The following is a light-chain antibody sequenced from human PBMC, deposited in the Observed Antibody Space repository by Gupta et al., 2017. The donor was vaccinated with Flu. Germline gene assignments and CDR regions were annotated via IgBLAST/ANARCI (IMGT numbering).Light chain of an antibody. V-gene: IGLV1-44*01. CDR2: NNN. CDR1: SSNIGSNP. J-gene: IGLJ3*02. CDR3: AAWDDSLNGWV. Sequence: ISCSGSSSNIGSNPVNWYQQLPGTAPKLLIYNNNQRPSGVPDRFSGSKSGTSASLAISGLQSEDEADYYCAAWDDSLNGWVFGRGTKLTVL.